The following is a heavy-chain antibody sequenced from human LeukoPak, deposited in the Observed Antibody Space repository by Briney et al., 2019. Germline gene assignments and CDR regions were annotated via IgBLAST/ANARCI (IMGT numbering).Heavy chain of an antibody. V-gene: IGHV4-59*08. CDR3: ARGHYDFWSGSNWFDP. CDR1: GDSISSYY. CDR2: IYYSGST. D-gene: IGHD3-3*01. J-gene: IGHJ5*02. Sequence: SETLSLTCTVSGDSISSYYWNWIRQPAGKGLEWIGYIYYSGSTSYNPSLKSRVTISVDTSKNQFSLKLSSVTAADTAVYYCARGHYDFWSGSNWFDPWGQGTLVTVSS.